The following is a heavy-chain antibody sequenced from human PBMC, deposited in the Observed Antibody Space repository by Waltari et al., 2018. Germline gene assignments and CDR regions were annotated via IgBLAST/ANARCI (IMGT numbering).Heavy chain of an antibody. D-gene: IGHD6-13*01. J-gene: IGHJ6*02. CDR1: GFTFRTYA. Sequence: EVQLVESGGGLVQPGGSLRLSCAASGFTFRTYAMSWVRKAPGKGLEWGSVISGVGVLTAVADSVKCRFTISRDKSKNTLYLQMTSLRAEDTAVYYCAKHHKGSTWYKDYYGMDVWGQGTTVTVSS. CDR2: ISGVGVLT. V-gene: IGHV3-23*04. CDR3: AKHHKGSTWYKDYYGMDV.